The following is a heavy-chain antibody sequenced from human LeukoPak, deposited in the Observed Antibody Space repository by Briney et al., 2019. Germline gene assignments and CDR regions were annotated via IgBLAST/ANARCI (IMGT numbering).Heavy chain of an antibody. V-gene: IGHV4-59*01. D-gene: IGHD6-13*01. Sequence: SETLSLTCTVSGGSISTYYWSWIRQPPGKGLEWIGYIYYSGSTNYNPSLKSRVTISVDTSKNQFSLKLSSVTAADTAVYYCARERSGIAAAGTYWTPSYYFDYWGQGTLVTVSS. CDR3: ARERSGIAAAGTYWTPSYYFDY. CDR1: GGSISTYY. CDR2: IYYSGST. J-gene: IGHJ4*02.